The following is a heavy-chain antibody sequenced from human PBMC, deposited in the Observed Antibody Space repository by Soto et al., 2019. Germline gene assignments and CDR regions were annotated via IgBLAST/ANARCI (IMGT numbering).Heavy chain of an antibody. CDR3: ARFPDYGAYVAP. Sequence: QVQLQESGPGLVKPSETLSLTCFLSGGSVSDYYWSWIRQPPGKGLEWIGYVYYNGTTTYKHNPSLVSIVTISVGTSKNKLTLNLTSVTAADTSIYYCARFPDYGAYVAPWGQGTRVSVSS. CDR1: GGSVSDYY. J-gene: IGHJ5*02. D-gene: IGHD4-17*01. CDR2: VYYNGTT. V-gene: IGHV4-59*08.